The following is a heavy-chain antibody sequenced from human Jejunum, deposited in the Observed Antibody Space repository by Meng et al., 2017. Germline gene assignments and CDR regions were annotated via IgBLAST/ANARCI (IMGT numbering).Heavy chain of an antibody. V-gene: IGHV1-2*06. J-gene: IGHJ4*02. CDR2: INPYSGVA. CDR1: GYTFTDYY. D-gene: IGHD1-7*01. CDR3: AKEKGTGNYEDY. Sequence: QVQRLQSGPEVRKPGDAVKVSCKASGYTFTDYYIHWVRQAPGQGLEWMGRINPYSGVADFAQKFQGRVSMTRDTSITTAYMELRELTSDDTAVYFCAKEKGTGNYEDYWGQGTLVTVSS.